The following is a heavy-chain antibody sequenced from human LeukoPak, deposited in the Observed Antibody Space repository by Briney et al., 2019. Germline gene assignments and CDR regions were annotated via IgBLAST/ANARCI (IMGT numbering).Heavy chain of an antibody. Sequence: GGSLRLSCAASGFTFNNFAMSWVRQAPGKGLEWVSAISGSGGSTYYADSVKGRFTISRDNSKNTLYLQMNSLRAEHTAVYYCAKDADCSSGVCYTFFDYWGQGTLVTVSS. J-gene: IGHJ4*02. CDR1: GFTFNNFA. D-gene: IGHD2-8*01. V-gene: IGHV3-23*01. CDR2: ISGSGGST. CDR3: AKDADCSSGVCYTFFDY.